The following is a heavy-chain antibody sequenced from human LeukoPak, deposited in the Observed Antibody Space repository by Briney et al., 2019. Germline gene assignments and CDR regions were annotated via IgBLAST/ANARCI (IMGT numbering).Heavy chain of an antibody. CDR1: GXTFSSYR. V-gene: IGHV3-74*01. J-gene: IGHJ4*02. D-gene: IGHD4-23*01. CDR2: IASDGSST. CDR3: ARGRPHGNDY. Sequence: LRLSXAXSGXTFSSYRMNWVRQAPGKGLVWVSRIASDGSSTTYADSVKGRFSISRDNAKNTLYLQMNSLRVEDTAVYYCARGRPHGNDYWGQGTLVTVSS.